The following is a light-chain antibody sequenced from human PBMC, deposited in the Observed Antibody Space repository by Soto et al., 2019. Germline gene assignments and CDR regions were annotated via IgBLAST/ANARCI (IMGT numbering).Light chain of an antibody. CDR3: SSYTSRSTPLV. J-gene: IGLJ2*01. CDR1: SSDIGTYDY. CDR2: EVS. V-gene: IGLV2-14*01. Sequence: QSALTQPASVSGSPGQSITISCTGASSDIGTYDYVSWYQQHPGKAPKLMIFEVSNRPSGISDRFSGSKSGNTASLTISGLQAEDEADYYCSSYTSRSTPLVFGGGTKLTVL.